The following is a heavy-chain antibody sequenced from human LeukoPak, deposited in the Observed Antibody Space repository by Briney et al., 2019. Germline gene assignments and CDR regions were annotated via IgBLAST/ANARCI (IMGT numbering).Heavy chain of an antibody. J-gene: IGHJ4*02. CDR3: ARACHYDSSGSDY. CDR1: GFTFSSYW. CDR2: INSDGGST. V-gene: IGHV3-74*01. Sequence: GGSLRLSCAASGFTFSSYWMHWVRQAPGKGLVWVSRINSDGGSTSYADSVKGRFTISRDNAKNTLYLQMNSLRAEDTAVYYCARACHYDSSGSDYWGQGTLVTVSS. D-gene: IGHD3-22*01.